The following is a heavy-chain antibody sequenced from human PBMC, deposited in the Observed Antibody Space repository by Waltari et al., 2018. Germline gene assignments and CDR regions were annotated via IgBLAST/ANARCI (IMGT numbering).Heavy chain of an antibody. CDR3: ARTRSPQRRRVFDY. V-gene: IGHV1-69*10. Sequence: QVQLVQSGAEVKKPGSSVKVSCKASGGTFSSYAISWVRQAPGQGLEWMGWIIPILGIANYAQKFQGRVTITADKSTSTAYMELSSLRSEDTAVYYCARTRSPQRRRVFDYWGQGTLVTVSS. J-gene: IGHJ4*02. D-gene: IGHD6-25*01. CDR1: GGTFSSYA. CDR2: IIPILGIA.